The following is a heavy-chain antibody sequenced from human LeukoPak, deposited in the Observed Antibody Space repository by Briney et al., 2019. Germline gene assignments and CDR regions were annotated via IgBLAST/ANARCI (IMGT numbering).Heavy chain of an antibody. CDR1: GFTFSSYW. V-gene: IGHV3-7*01. Sequence: PGGSLRLSCAASGFTFSSYWMSWVRQAPGKGLEWVANIKQDGSEKYYVDYVKGRFTISRDNAKNSLYLQMNSLRAEDTAVYYCARDPRATQLLYYYYYGMDVWGQGTTVTVSS. CDR2: IKQDGSEK. J-gene: IGHJ6*02. D-gene: IGHD2-2*01. CDR3: ARDPRATQLLYYYYYGMDV.